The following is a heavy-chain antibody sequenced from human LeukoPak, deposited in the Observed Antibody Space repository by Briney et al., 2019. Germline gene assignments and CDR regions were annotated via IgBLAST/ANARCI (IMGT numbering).Heavy chain of an antibody. V-gene: IGHV3-7*01. Sequence: GGSLRLSCTASGFTFRPYGMGWVRQAPGKGLEWVANIKQDGSEKYYVDSVKGRFTISRDNAKNSLYLQMNSLRAEDTAVYYCARDFRGSYDYWGQGTLVTVSS. J-gene: IGHJ4*02. CDR1: GFTFRPYG. CDR3: ARDFRGSYDY. CDR2: IKQDGSEK. D-gene: IGHD1-26*01.